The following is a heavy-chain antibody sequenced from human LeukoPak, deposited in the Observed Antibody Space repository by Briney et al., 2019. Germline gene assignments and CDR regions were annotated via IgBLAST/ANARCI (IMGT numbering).Heavy chain of an antibody. V-gene: IGHV3-30*04. CDR2: ISYDGSNK. CDR3: AKELYFGSGSYPDY. Sequence: EPGGSLRLSCAASGFTFSSYAMHWVRQAPGKGLEWVAVISYDGSNKYYADSVKGRFTISRDNSKNTLYLQMNSLRPEDTAVYFCAKELYFGSGSYPDYWGQGTLVRVSS. D-gene: IGHD3-10*01. CDR1: GFTFSSYA. J-gene: IGHJ4*02.